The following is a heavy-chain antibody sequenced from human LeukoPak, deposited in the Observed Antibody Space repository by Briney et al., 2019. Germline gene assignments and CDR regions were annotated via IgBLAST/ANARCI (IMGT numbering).Heavy chain of an antibody. Sequence: SETLSLTCTVSGGSVSSGNFYWTWIRQPAGNQLEWIGRIHTSGNTNHNPSLWSRVTISPDTSKNQFSLTLNFVTAADTAVYYCARDRGGDSFDIWGQGTTVTVSS. CDR1: GGSVSSGNFY. CDR3: ARDRGGDSFDI. V-gene: IGHV4-61*02. CDR2: IHTSGNT. J-gene: IGHJ3*02. D-gene: IGHD2-21*01.